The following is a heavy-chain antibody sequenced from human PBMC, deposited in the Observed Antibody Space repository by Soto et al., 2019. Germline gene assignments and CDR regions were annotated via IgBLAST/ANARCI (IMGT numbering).Heavy chain of an antibody. CDR2: ISRSGGST. D-gene: IGHD3-9*01. CDR1: GFTFSSYA. Sequence: PGGSLRLSCAASGFTFSSYAMSWVRQAPGKGLEWVSAISRSGGSTYYADSVKGRFTISRDNSKNTLYLQMNSLRAEDTAVYYCASGRSPYYDILSRFDPWGQGTLVTVSS. J-gene: IGHJ5*02. V-gene: IGHV3-23*01. CDR3: ASGRSPYYDILSRFDP.